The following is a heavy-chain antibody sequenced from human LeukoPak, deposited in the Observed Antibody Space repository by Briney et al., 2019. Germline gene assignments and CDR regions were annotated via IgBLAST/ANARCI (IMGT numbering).Heavy chain of an antibody. CDR2: ISGSGGST. CDR3: ARVGWELLQGGYFDY. D-gene: IGHD1-26*01. V-gene: IGHV3-23*01. J-gene: IGHJ4*02. Sequence: GGTLRLSCAASGFTFSSYGMSWVRQAPGKGLEWVSAISGSGGSTYYADSVKGRFTISRDNSKNTLYLQMNSLRAEDTAVYYCARVGWELLQGGYFDYWGQGTLVTVSS. CDR1: GFTFSSYG.